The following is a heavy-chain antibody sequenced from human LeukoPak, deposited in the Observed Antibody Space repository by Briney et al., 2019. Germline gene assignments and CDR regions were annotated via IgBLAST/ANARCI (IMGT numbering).Heavy chain of an antibody. CDR3: ARDEAAAGTLGFDY. CDR1: GYSISSGYY. Sequence: SETLSLTCTVSGYSISSGYYWSWIRQPPGKGLQWIGYIYSSGTTNYNPSLESRVTISVDTSKNQFSLKLKSVTTADTAVYYCARDEAAAGTLGFDYWGQGTLVTVSS. V-gene: IGHV4-61*01. J-gene: IGHJ4*02. D-gene: IGHD6-13*01. CDR2: IYSSGTT.